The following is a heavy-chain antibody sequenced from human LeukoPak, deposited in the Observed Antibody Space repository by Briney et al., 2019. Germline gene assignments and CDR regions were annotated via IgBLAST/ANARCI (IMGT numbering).Heavy chain of an antibody. D-gene: IGHD2-21*02. J-gene: IGHJ6*02. V-gene: IGHV4-59*12. CDR1: SGSITRDY. CDR3: AGDFNVVVTAYGMDV. CDR2: IYYSGST. Sequence: SETLFLTCTVSSGSITRDYWSWVRQPPGRGLEWIGDIYYSGSTNYNPSLNSRVTISVDTSKNQFSLKLSSVTAADTAVYYCAGDFNVVVTAYGMDVWGQGTTVTVSS.